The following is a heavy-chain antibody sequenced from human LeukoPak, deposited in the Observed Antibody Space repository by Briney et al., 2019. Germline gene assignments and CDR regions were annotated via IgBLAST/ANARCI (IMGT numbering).Heavy chain of an antibody. Sequence: GGSLRLSCAASGFTFSSYGMHWVRQAPGKGLEWVAFIRYDGSNKYYADSVKGRFTISRDNSKNALYLQMNSLRAEDTAVYYCARFDPYYDILTGTPDAFDIWGQGTMVTVSS. D-gene: IGHD3-9*01. CDR3: ARFDPYYDILTGTPDAFDI. CDR2: IRYDGSNK. V-gene: IGHV3-30*02. J-gene: IGHJ3*02. CDR1: GFTFSSYG.